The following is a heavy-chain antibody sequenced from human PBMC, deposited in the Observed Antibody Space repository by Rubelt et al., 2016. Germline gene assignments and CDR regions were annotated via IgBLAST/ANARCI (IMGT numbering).Heavy chain of an antibody. Sequence: EVQLVQSGAEVKKPGESLRISCQGSGHSFSSYWINWVRQMPGKGLEWMGNIDPIDSYTNYCPSFQGHVTISVDRSISSVYLQWSSLKASDTAIYYCATDPLEWLSIDYWGQGTLVTVSS. D-gene: IGHD3-3*01. CDR3: ATDPLEWLSIDY. V-gene: IGHV5-10-1*03. CDR2: IDPIDSYT. J-gene: IGHJ4*02. CDR1: GHSFSSYW.